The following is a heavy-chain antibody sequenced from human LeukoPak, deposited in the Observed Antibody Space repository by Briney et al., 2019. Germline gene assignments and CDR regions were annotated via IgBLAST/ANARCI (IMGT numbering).Heavy chain of an antibody. Sequence: GGSLRLSCAASGFTFSSYAMSWVRQAPGRGLEWVSAISGSGGSTYYADSVKGRFTISRDNSKNTLYLQMNSLRAEDTAVYYCAKDLIVGATKYYFDYWGQGTLVTVSS. CDR2: ISGSGGST. D-gene: IGHD1-26*01. J-gene: IGHJ4*02. V-gene: IGHV3-23*01. CDR1: GFTFSSYA. CDR3: AKDLIVGATKYYFDY.